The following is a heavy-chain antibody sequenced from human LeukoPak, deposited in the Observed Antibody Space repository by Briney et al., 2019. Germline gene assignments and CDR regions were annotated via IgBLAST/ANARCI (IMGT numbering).Heavy chain of an antibody. CDR2: ISGSGGST. CDR1: GFPFSSYA. Sequence: GGSLRLSCAASGFPFSSYALSWVRKAPGKGLDWVSVISGSGGSTYYADSVKGRFTISRDNSKNTLYLQMNSLRAEDTAVYYCAKDTASTGGWDFDYWGQGTLVTASS. V-gene: IGHV3-23*01. D-gene: IGHD3-16*01. J-gene: IGHJ4*02. CDR3: AKDTASTGGWDFDY.